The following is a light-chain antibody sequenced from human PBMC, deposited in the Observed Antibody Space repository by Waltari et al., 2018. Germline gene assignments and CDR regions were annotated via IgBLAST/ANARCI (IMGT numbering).Light chain of an antibody. V-gene: IGKV3-15*01. Sequence: EIVMKQSPATLSVSPGERATLSCRASQSVSSNLAWYQQKPGQAPRLLIYGASTRATGIPARFSGSGSGTEFTLTISSLQSEDFAVYYCQQYNNWPRGFGQGTKVEIK. J-gene: IGKJ1*01. CDR2: GAS. CDR3: QQYNNWPRG. CDR1: QSVSSN.